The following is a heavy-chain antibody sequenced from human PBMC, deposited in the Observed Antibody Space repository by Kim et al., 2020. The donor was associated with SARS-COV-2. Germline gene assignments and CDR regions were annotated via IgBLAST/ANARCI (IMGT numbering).Heavy chain of an antibody. CDR2: IYDSGST. V-gene: IGHV4-31*03. CDR1: GGSISSGGYY. J-gene: IGHJ4*02. D-gene: IGHD2-2*01. Sequence: SETLSLTCTVSGGSISSGGYYWSWIRQHPGKGLEWIGYIYDSGSTYYNPSLKSRVMLSVDTSKKQFSLNLSSVTAADTAVYYCARARVPSVLDSWGQGTLVTVSS. CDR3: ARARVPSVLDS.